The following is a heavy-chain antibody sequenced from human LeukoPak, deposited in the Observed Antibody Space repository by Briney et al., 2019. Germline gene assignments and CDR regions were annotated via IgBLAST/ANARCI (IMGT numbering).Heavy chain of an antibody. D-gene: IGHD3-10*01. Sequence: SETLSLTCTVSGGSISSYYWSWIRQPPGKGLEWIGYIYYSGSTNYNPSLKSRVTISVDTSKNQFSLKLSSVTAADTAVYYCARDVSYGSEMYYFDYWGQGTLVTVSS. CDR2: IYYSGST. CDR1: GGSISSYY. J-gene: IGHJ4*02. V-gene: IGHV4-59*01. CDR3: ARDVSYGSEMYYFDY.